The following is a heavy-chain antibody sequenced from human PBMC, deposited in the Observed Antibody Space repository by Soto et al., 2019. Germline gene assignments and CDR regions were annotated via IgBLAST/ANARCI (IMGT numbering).Heavy chain of an antibody. Sequence: QIQLVQSGAEVEKAGASVKVSCKASGYTFTNYGISWVRQALGQGLEWMGWISAYNDNTNYAQKFQGRVTLTTDTSTRTAYMELRSLTSDDTAVYYCAREGYYYGSGSYSPPRYYGMDVWGQGTTVTVFS. CDR3: AREGYYYGSGSYSPPRYYGMDV. D-gene: IGHD3-10*01. CDR1: GYTFTNYG. J-gene: IGHJ6*02. V-gene: IGHV1-18*01. CDR2: ISAYNDNT.